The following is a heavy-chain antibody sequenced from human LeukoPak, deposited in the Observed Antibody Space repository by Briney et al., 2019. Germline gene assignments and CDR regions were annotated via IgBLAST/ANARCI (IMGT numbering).Heavy chain of an antibody. CDR3: ARWGAGSGWYVDWFDP. V-gene: IGHV4-39*07. CDR1: GGSISSSSYY. CDR2: IYYSGST. J-gene: IGHJ5*02. Sequence: SETLSLTCTVSGGSISSSSYYWGWIRQPPGKGLEWIGSIYYSGSTYYNPSLKSRVTISVDTSKNQFSLKLSSVTAADTAVYYCARWGAGSGWYVDWFDPWGQGTLVTVSS. D-gene: IGHD6-19*01.